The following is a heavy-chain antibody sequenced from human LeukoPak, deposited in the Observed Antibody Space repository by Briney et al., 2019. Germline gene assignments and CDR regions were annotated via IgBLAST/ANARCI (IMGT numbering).Heavy chain of an antibody. Sequence: GGSLRLSCAASGFTFSSYAMSWVRQAPGKGLEWVSSISGSGGSGGSTYYADSVKGRFTISRDNSKNTLYLQMNSLRAEDTAVYYCAKDSSPSGSYPFDYWGQGTLVTVSS. CDR2: ISGSGGSGGST. CDR1: GFTFSSYA. D-gene: IGHD1-26*01. J-gene: IGHJ4*02. CDR3: AKDSSPSGSYPFDY. V-gene: IGHV3-23*01.